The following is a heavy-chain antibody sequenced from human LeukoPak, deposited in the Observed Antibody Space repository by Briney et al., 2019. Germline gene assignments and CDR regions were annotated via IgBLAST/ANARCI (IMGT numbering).Heavy chain of an antibody. CDR2: INPNSGGT. CDR1: GYTFTGYY. J-gene: IGHJ4*02. Sequence: GASVKVSCKASGYTFTGYYMHWVRQAPGQGLEWMGWINPNSGGTNYAQKFQGRVTMTRDTSISTAYMELSRLRSDDTAVYYCARDKRLLNHNGFDCWGQGTLVTVSS. V-gene: IGHV1-2*02. D-gene: IGHD2-2*02. CDR3: ARDKRLLNHNGFDC.